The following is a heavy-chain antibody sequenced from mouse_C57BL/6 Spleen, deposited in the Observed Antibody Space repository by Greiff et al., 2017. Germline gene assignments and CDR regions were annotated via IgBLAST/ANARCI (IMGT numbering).Heavy chain of an antibody. J-gene: IGHJ4*01. V-gene: IGHV14-4*01. D-gene: IGHD1-1*01. CDR3: TRVNYGTHYYSMDF. CDR1: GFNIKDDY. CDR2: IDPENGDT. Sequence: EVQLQQSGAELVRPGASVKLSCTASGFNIKDDYMHWVKQRPDQGLEWIGWIDPENGDTEYASKFQGQATIPADTSSNTAYLQLSRLTSEHTVVYYCTRVNYGTHYYSMDFWGQGTSVTVSS.